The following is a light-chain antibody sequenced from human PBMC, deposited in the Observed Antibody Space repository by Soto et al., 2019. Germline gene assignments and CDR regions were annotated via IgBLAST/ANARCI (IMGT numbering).Light chain of an antibody. CDR2: CAS. J-gene: IGKJ3*01. CDR1: QSVSSSY. V-gene: IGKV3-20*01. CDR3: QQYGSSPLFT. Sequence: EIVLTQSPGTLSLSPGERATLSCRASQSVSSSYLAWYQQKPGQATRLLIYCASSRATGIPDRFSGSGSGTDFTLTISRLEPEDFAGYYCQQYGSSPLFTFGPGTKVDIK.